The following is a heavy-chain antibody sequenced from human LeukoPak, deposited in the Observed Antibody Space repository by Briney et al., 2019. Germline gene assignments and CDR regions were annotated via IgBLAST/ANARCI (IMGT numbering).Heavy chain of an antibody. Sequence: KPSETLSLTCAVYGGSFSGYYRSWIRQPPGKGLEWIGEINHSGSTNYNPSLKSRVTISVDTSKNQFSLKLSSVTAADTAVYYCARGYSSSWYVNYWGQGTLVTVSS. V-gene: IGHV4-34*01. CDR1: GGSFSGYY. J-gene: IGHJ4*02. D-gene: IGHD6-13*01. CDR2: INHSGST. CDR3: ARGYSSSWYVNY.